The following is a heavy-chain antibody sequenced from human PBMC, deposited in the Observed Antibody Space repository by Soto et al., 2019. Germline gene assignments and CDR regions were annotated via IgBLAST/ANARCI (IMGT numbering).Heavy chain of an antibody. CDR3: ARSMFYSDDTNYSPFEY. V-gene: IGHV4-61*01. J-gene: IGHJ4*02. CDR1: GGSVSSGNYY. Sequence: QVQLQESGPGLVKPSETLSLTCTVSGGSVSSGNYYWSWIRQPPGKGLEWIGYFYYTGSINYNPSLKSRVTIFIAASKNQFSLRLSSVTAADTAVYYCARSMFYSDDTNYSPFEYWGQGTLVTASS. D-gene: IGHD3-22*01. CDR2: FYYTGSI.